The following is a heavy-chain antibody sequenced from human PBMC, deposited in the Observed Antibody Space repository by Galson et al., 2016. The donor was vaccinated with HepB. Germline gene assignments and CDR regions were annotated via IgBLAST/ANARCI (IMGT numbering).Heavy chain of an antibody. CDR2: ISYDGSNR. CDR1: GFTLNNYA. D-gene: IGHD3-3*01. CDR3: SQLPHTGYYDFWSGYYSGADNFDF. Sequence: SLRLSCAASGFTLNNYALNWVRQAPGKGLEWVALISYDGSNRYYGDPVRGRFAISRDNSKNTVFLQMTSLRAEDTALYYCSQLPHTGYYDFWSGYYSGADNFDFWGQGTLVIVSS. J-gene: IGHJ4*02. V-gene: IGHV3-30*09.